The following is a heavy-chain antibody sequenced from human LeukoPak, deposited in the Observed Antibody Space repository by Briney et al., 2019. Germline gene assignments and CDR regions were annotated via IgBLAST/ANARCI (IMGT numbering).Heavy chain of an antibody. D-gene: IGHD1-26*01. Sequence: SETLSLTCTVSGTSFSSASYWSWIRQPPGKGVEWIAHIYNGVNTNYNPSLKSRVTISVDTSKNQFSLRLNSVTAADTAVYYCARSRAFNSGAFDPWGQGSLVTVSS. CDR3: ARSRAFNSGAFDP. CDR1: GTSFSSASY. CDR2: IYNGVNT. J-gene: IGHJ5*02. V-gene: IGHV4-61*01.